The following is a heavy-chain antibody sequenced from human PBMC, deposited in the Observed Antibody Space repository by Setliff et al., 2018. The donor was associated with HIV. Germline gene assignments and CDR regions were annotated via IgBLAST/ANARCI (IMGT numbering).Heavy chain of an antibody. Sequence: GASVKVSCKTSGYTFTASYLHWVRRAPGQGLQWMGWMHPNSGATKYAQKFRDRVTLTGDTSISTASMELSSLKSDDTAMYYCATSTSRFFWNGFYQGGFGSRNSHSFENWGQGTLVTVS. CDR1: GYTFTASY. V-gene: IGHV1-2*02. CDR2: MHPNSGAT. D-gene: IGHD3-3*01. CDR3: ATSTSRFFWNGFYQGGFGSRNSHSFEN. J-gene: IGHJ4*02.